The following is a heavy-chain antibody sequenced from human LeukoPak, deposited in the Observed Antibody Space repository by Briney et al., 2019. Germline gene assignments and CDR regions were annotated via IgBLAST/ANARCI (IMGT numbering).Heavy chain of an antibody. CDR3: ARVHYYDISGYYA. J-gene: IGHJ5*02. V-gene: IGHV3-21*01. Sequence: GRSLRLSCAASGFTFSSYNMNWVRQAPGKGLEWVSSISSSSSYIYYADSVKGRFTISRDSAKNSLYLQMNSLRGEDTAVYYCARVHYYDISGYYAWGQGTLVTVSS. CDR2: ISSSSSYI. D-gene: IGHD3-22*01. CDR1: GFTFSSYN.